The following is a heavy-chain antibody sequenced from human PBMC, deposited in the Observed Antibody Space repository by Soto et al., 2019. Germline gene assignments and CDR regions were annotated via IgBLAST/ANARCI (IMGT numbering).Heavy chain of an antibody. CDR1: GFTFRYYW. V-gene: IGHV3-74*01. CDR3: GSLFEF. J-gene: IGHJ4*02. CDR2: INNDGSDT. Sequence: EVHLVESGGGLVQPGGSLRLSCAASGFTFRYYWLHWVRQVPGRGPVWVSGINNDGSDTFYADFVEGRFTISRDNAKNTVYLQMESLGAEDTAVYYCGSLFEFWGQGTLVTVPS.